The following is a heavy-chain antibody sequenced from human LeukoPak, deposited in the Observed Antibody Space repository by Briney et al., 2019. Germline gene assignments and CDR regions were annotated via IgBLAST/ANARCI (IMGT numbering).Heavy chain of an antibody. CDR3: AASTLRYFDWLPD. V-gene: IGHV3-21*01. CDR1: GFTFSSYS. Sequence: PGGSLRPSCAASGFTFSSYSMNWVRQAPGKGLEWVSSISSSSSYIYYADSVKGRFTISRDNAKNSLYLQMNSLRAEDTAVYYCAASTLRYFDWLPDWGQGTLVTVSS. J-gene: IGHJ4*02. CDR2: ISSSSSYI. D-gene: IGHD3-9*01.